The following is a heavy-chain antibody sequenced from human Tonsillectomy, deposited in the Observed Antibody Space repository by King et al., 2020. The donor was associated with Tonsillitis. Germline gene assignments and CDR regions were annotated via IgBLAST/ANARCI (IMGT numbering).Heavy chain of an antibody. Sequence: QVQLVESGGGVVQPGRSLSLSCAASGFSLSSNGMHWVRQAPGKGLEWVAVISFDGSNKNYADSVKGRFTISRDNSNNTLFLHMNSLRAEDTAVYYCARERLYSSGWGIDYWGQGALLSVSS. CDR2: ISFDGSNK. J-gene: IGHJ4*02. CDR1: GFSLSSNG. CDR3: ARERLYSSGWGIDY. D-gene: IGHD6-19*01. V-gene: IGHV3-33*05.